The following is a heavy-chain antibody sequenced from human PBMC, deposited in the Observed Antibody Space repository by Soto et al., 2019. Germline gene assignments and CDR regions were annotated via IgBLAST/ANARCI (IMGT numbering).Heavy chain of an antibody. J-gene: IGHJ4*02. CDR1: GYTFTSYY. Sequence: ASVKVSCNASGYTFTSYYMHCVRPAPGQGLEWMGIINPSGGSTSYAQKFQGRVTMTRDTSTSTVYMELSSLRSEDTAVYYCGRGRSGQIVVFYWGQGTPVTVSS. CDR2: INPSGGST. D-gene: IGHD1-26*01. CDR3: GRGRSGQIVVFY. V-gene: IGHV1-46*01.